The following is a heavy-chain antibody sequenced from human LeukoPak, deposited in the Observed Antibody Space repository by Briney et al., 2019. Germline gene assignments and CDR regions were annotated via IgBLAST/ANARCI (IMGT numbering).Heavy chain of an antibody. V-gene: IGHV4-34*01. CDR2: INHSGSA. D-gene: IGHD6-19*01. Sequence: PSETLSLTCAVYGGSFSGYYWSWVRQPPGKGLEWIGEINHSGSANCNPSLKSRVTISVDTSKNQFSLKLSSVTAADTAVYYCARSPGGVSAVAGHPFDYWGQGTLVTVSS. CDR3: ARSPGGVSAVAGHPFDY. J-gene: IGHJ4*02. CDR1: GGSFSGYY.